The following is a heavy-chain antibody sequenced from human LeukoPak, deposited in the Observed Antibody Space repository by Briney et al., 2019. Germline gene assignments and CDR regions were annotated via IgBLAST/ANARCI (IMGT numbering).Heavy chain of an antibody. CDR1: GFTFSSYA. CDR3: ARDHTPACFDY. Sequence: PGGSLRLSCAASGFTFSSYAMSWVRQAPGKGLEWVSAISGSGGSTYYADPVKGRFTISRDNSKNTLYLQMNSLRAEDTAVCYCARDHTPACFDYWGQGTLVTVSS. J-gene: IGHJ4*02. V-gene: IGHV3-23*01. D-gene: IGHD2-15*01. CDR2: ISGSGGST.